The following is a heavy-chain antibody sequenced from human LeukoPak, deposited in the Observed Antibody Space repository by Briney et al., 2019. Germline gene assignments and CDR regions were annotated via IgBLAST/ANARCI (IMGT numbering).Heavy chain of an antibody. CDR2: VIPIFPAS. CDR1: GGTFSRNS. Sequence: SVKVSCKASGGTFSRNSINWVRQAPGHGLEWMGGVIPIFPASNYAQSFQGRVTITADESARTVYMELNSLRSEDTAVYFCATTPGGDWSDSWGQGTLVIVSS. J-gene: IGHJ5*01. CDR3: ATTPGGDWSDS. V-gene: IGHV1-69*13. D-gene: IGHD1-1*01.